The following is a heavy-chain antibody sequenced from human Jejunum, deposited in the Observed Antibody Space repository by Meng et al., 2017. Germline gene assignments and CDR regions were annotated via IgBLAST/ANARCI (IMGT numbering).Heavy chain of an antibody. V-gene: IGHV6-1*01. Sequence: QSQPHQSGPVLVNPPQTLPLTLSISGDSVSSNSAAWNWIRQSPSRGLDWLGRTYYRSKYYNDYALSVKSRITINPDTSKNQFSLQLNSVTPEDTAIYYCARDWGDVRGGFDFWGQGTLVTVSS. CDR1: GDSVSSNSAA. D-gene: IGHD3-10*02. J-gene: IGHJ4*02. CDR3: ARDWGDVRGGFDF. CDR2: TYYRSKYYN.